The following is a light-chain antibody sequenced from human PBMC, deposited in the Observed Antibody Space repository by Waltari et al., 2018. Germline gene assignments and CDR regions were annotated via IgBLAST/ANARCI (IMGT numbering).Light chain of an antibody. CDR2: GAS. CDR3: QHYGSSRYT. Sequence: EIVLTQSPGTLSLSPGERATLSCRASEIMSSSYLAWYQQRPGQAPRLRIYGASGRATGIPDRFSGSGSGTDFTLTISRLEPEDIAVYFCQHYGSSRYTFGQGTKLEI. CDR1: EIMSSSY. V-gene: IGKV3-20*01. J-gene: IGKJ2*01.